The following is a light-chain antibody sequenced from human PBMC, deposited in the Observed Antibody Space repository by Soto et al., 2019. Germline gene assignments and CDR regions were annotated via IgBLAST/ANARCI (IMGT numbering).Light chain of an antibody. CDR3: GTWDTSLSAGV. J-gene: IGLJ1*01. CDR1: SSNIGKNY. CDR2: GNN. Sequence: QSVLTQPPSVSAAPGQKVTISCSGSSSNIGKNYVSWYQQFPGTAPKLLIYGNNKRPSGIPDRFSGSKSGTSATLGITGLQTGDEADYYCGTWDTSLSAGVFGTGTKLTVL. V-gene: IGLV1-51*01.